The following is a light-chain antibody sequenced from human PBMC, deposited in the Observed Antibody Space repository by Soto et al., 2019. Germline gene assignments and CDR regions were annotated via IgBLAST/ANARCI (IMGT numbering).Light chain of an antibody. CDR2: AAS. V-gene: IGKV1-39*01. Sequence: DIQMTQSPSSLSASVGDRVTIXXRASQSISTYLNWYQQKPGKAPKLXIFAASSLQSGVPSRFSGSRSGPDFTLTISSLQPEDFATYYCQQSYSSPPTFGQGTKVDIK. CDR3: QQSYSSPPT. CDR1: QSISTY. J-gene: IGKJ1*01.